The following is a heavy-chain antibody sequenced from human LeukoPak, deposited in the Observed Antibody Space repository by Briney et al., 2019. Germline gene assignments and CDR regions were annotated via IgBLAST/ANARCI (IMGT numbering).Heavy chain of an antibody. CDR2: IYPGDSDT. CDR3: ARRITLSNWFFDL. V-gene: IGHV5-51*01. D-gene: IGHD2/OR15-2a*01. J-gene: IGHJ2*01. CDR1: GYSFTSYW. Sequence: GESLKISCKGSGYSFTSYWIGWVRQMPGKGLEWMGIIYPGDSDTGYSPSFQGQVTISADKSISTAYLQWSSLKASDTAMYYCARRITLSNWFFDLWGRGTLVTVSS.